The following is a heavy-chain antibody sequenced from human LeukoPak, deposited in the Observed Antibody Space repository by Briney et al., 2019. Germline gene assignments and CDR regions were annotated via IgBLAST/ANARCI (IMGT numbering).Heavy chain of an antibody. V-gene: IGHV3-74*01. CDR2: ISDDGTTT. CDR3: ARDSRYFSGLGSYQPFWFDP. D-gene: IGHD3-10*01. J-gene: IGHJ5*02. Sequence: GGSLRLSCAASGFTFHLYWMHWVRHAPGKGLEWLSRISDDGTTTNYADSVKGRFIISRDNAKNTLYLQMSSLRVDDTAVYYCARDSRYFSGLGSYQPFWFDPWGQGTLVTVSS. CDR1: GFTFHLYW.